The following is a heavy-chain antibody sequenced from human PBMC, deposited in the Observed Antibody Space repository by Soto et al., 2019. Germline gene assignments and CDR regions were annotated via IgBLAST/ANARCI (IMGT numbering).Heavy chain of an antibody. CDR3: ARDPGPRPGLVDY. CDR2: IYYSGST. D-gene: IGHD7-27*01. J-gene: IGHJ4*02. Sequence: SETLSLTCTVPVGSISSYYWSWIRQPPGKGLEWIGYIYYSGSTNYNPSLKSRVTISVDTSKNQFSLKLSSVTAADTAVYYCARDPGPRPGLVDYWGQGTLVTVSS. CDR1: VGSISSYY. V-gene: IGHV4-59*01.